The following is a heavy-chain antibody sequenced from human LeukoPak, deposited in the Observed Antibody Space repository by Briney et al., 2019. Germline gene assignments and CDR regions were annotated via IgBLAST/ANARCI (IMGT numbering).Heavy chain of an antibody. D-gene: IGHD1-26*01. CDR1: GFTFSSSW. Sequence: GGSLRLSCAASGFTFSSSWMSWVRQAPGKGLEWVTNIKPDGSEKYYVDSVKGRFTISRDNAKNSLYLQMNSLRAEDTALYYCARDTVGVTDYWGQGTLVTVST. CDR2: IKPDGSEK. J-gene: IGHJ4*02. CDR3: ARDTVGVTDY. V-gene: IGHV3-7*01.